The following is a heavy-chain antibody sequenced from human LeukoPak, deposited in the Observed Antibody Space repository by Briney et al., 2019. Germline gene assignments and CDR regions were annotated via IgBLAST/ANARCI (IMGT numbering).Heavy chain of an antibody. CDR2: ISAYNGNT. Sequence: ASVKVSCKASGYTFSPYGVTWVRQAPGQGLEWMGWISAYNGNTNYAQKFQGRVAMTTDTSTNTAYMELRSLRSDDTAVYYCARESSAAFDYWGQGTLVTVSS. J-gene: IGHJ4*02. V-gene: IGHV1-18*01. D-gene: IGHD2-2*01. CDR3: ARESSAAFDY. CDR1: GYTFSPYG.